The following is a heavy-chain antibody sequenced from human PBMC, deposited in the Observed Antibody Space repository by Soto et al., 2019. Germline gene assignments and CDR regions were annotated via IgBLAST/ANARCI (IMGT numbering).Heavy chain of an antibody. D-gene: IGHD6-13*01. CDR1: GYTFTGYY. Sequence: ASVKVSCKASGYTFTGYYMHWVRQAPGQGLEWMGWINPNSGGTNYAQKFQGWVTMTRDTSISTAYMELSRLRSDDTAVYYCAAFIAAAPDSFDIWGQGTMVTVSS. V-gene: IGHV1-2*04. CDR2: INPNSGGT. CDR3: AAFIAAAPDSFDI. J-gene: IGHJ3*02.